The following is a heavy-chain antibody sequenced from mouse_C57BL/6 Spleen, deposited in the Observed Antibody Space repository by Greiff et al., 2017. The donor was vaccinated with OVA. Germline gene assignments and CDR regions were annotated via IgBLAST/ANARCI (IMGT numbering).Heavy chain of an antibody. CDR2: IDPETGGT. CDR1: GYTFTDYE. V-gene: IGHV1-15*01. J-gene: IGHJ4*01. CDR3: TRSNWYYAMDY. Sequence: QVQLQQSGAELVRPGASVTLSCTASGYTFTDYEMHWVKQTPVHGLEWIGAIDPETGGTAYNQKFKGKAILTADKSSSTAYMELRSLTSEDSAVYYCTRSNWYYAMDYWGQGTSVTVSS. D-gene: IGHD2-5*01.